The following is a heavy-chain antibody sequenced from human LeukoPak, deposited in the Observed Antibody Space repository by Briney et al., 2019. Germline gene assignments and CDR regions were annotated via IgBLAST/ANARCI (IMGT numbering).Heavy chain of an antibody. CDR1: GGSISSYH. J-gene: IGHJ5*02. CDR2: IYYSGST. D-gene: IGHD3-10*01. Sequence: SETLSLTCTVSGGSISSYHWSWIRQPPGKGLEWIGYIYYSGSTNYNPSLKSRVTISVDTSKNQFSLKLKSVTAADTAVYYCARGGYYGSGNDFRFDPWGQGTLVTVSS. V-gene: IGHV4-59*01. CDR3: ARGGYYGSGNDFRFDP.